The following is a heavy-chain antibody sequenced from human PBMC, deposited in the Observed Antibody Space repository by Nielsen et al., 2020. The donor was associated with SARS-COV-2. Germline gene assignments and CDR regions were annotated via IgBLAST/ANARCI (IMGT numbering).Heavy chain of an antibody. CDR1: GGSISSGDYY. J-gene: IGHJ4*02. V-gene: IGHV4-30-4*01. CDR3: ARGPHKVRGVIVSRSFDY. Sequence: SEILSLTCTVSGGSISSGDYYWSWIRQPPGKGLEWIGYIYYSGSTYYNPSLKSRVTISVDTSKNQFSLKLSSVTAADTAVYYCARGPHKVRGVIVSRSFDYWGQGTLVTVSS. D-gene: IGHD3-10*01. CDR2: IYYSGST.